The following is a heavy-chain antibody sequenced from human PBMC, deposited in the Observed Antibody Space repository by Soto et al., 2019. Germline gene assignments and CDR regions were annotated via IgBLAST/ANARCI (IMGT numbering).Heavy chain of an antibody. J-gene: IGHJ4*02. CDR2: ISGSVDST. CDR3: ARRSSGWYFDY. Sequence: EVQLLESGGGLVQPGGSLRLSCAASGFSFSSYAMNWVRQAPGKGLEWVSVISGSVDSTYYADSVKGRFTISRDNAKHTLYRQMISLRAEDTAVYYCARRSSGWYFDYWGQGTLVIVSS. D-gene: IGHD6-19*01. V-gene: IGHV3-23*01. CDR1: GFSFSSYA.